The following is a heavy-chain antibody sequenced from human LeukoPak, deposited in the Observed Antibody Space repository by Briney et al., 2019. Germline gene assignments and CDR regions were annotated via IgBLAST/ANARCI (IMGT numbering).Heavy chain of an antibody. CDR3: ARARAEYNWNYLTRSSYYMDV. CDR1: GGTFSSYA. J-gene: IGHJ6*03. Sequence: GASVKVPCKASGGTFSSYAISWMRQAPGQGLEWMGGIIPIFGTANYAQKFQGRVTITADESTSTAYMELSSLRSEDTAVYYCARARAEYNWNYLTRSSYYMDVWGKGTTVTVSS. CDR2: IIPIFGTA. D-gene: IGHD1-7*01. V-gene: IGHV1-69*13.